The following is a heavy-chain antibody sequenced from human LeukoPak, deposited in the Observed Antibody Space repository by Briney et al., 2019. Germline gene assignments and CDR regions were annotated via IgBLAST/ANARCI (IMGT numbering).Heavy chain of an antibody. CDR3: ARPYYYDSRIDP. Sequence: SQTLSLTCTVSGGSISSGDYYWSWIRQPPGTGLEWIAYMYYSGSTYYNPSLKSRVTMSADTSKNQLSLKLSSVTAADTAVYYCARPYYYDSRIDPWGQGILVTVSS. J-gene: IGHJ5*02. V-gene: IGHV4-30-4*01. CDR1: GGSISSGDYY. D-gene: IGHD3-22*01. CDR2: MYYSGST.